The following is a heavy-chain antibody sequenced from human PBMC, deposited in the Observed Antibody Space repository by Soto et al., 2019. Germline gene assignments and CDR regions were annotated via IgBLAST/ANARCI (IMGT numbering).Heavy chain of an antibody. CDR2: IRSKAYGGTT. V-gene: IGHV3-49*03. CDR3: TRDIAVAWLGAFDI. J-gene: IGHJ3*02. D-gene: IGHD6-19*01. Sequence: PGGSLRLSCTASGFTFGDYAMSWFRQAPGKGLEWVGFIRSKAYGGTTEYAASVKGRFTISRDDSKSIAYLQMNSLKTEDTAVYYCTRDIAVAWLGAFDIWGQVTMVTVSS. CDR1: GFTFGDYA.